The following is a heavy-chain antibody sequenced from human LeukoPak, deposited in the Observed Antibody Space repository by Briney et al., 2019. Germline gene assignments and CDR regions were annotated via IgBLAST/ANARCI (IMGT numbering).Heavy chain of an antibody. J-gene: IGHJ4*02. CDR3: ASNWGGDEFYFDY. D-gene: IGHD7-27*01. V-gene: IGHV4-39*01. CDR1: GGSISSSSYY. Sequence: SERLSLTCTVSGGSISSSSYYWGWIRQPPGKGLEWIASIYLSGSTYYNPSLKSRVTISVDTSKYQFSLRLSSVTAADTAVYYCASNWGGDEFYFDYWGQGSLVTVSS. CDR2: IYLSGST.